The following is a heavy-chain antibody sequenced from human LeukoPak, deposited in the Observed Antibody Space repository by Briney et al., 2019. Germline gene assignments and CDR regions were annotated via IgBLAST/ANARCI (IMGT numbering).Heavy chain of an antibody. CDR2: ISWDGGST. D-gene: IGHD3-22*01. V-gene: IGHV3-43*01. Sequence: PGGSLRLSCAASGFTFDDYTMHWVRQAPGKGLEWVSLISWDGGSTYYADSVKGQFTISRDNSKNSLYLQMNSLRTEDTALYYCGKGNYYDSSGYYTTYWGQGTLVTVSS. J-gene: IGHJ4*02. CDR1: GFTFDDYT. CDR3: GKGNYYDSSGYYTTY.